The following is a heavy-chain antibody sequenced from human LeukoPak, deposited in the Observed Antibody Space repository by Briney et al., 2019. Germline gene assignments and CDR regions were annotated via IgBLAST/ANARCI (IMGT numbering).Heavy chain of an antibody. J-gene: IGHJ4*02. CDR3: AKGTEWFTTEACFPGGY. CDR1: GFTFSSYG. Sequence: PGGSLRLSCAASGFTFSSYGMHWVRQAPGKGLEWVAVISYDGSNKYYADSVKGRFTISRDNSKNTLYLQMNSLRAEDTAVYYCAKGTEWFTTEACFPGGYWGQGTLVTVSS. D-gene: IGHD3-10*01. V-gene: IGHV3-30*18. CDR2: ISYDGSNK.